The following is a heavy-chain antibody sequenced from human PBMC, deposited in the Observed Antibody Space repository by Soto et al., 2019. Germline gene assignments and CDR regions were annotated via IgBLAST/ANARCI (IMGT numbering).Heavy chain of an antibody. CDR1: GVSITSTDW. CDR3: AGSTADTTLKASSF. D-gene: IGHD4-4*01. Sequence: QVQLQESGPGLVKPSETLSLSCAVSGVSITSTDWWSWVRQPPGKGLQWIGEVSLGGGANYNPSPKSRVTISVDNSKNQFSLTLNSVTAADTAVYFCAGSTADTTLKASSFWGQGTLVTVSS. CDR2: VSLGGGA. J-gene: IGHJ4*02. V-gene: IGHV4-4*02.